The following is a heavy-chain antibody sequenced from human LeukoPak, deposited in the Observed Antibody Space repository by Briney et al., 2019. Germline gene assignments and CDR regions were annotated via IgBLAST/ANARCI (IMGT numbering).Heavy chain of an antibody. CDR3: ARTTLQTLGA. CDR2: INPNSGDT. CDR1: GYTFTGYY. Sequence: ASVKVSCKASGYTFTGYYLHWVRQAPGQGLEWMGWINPNSGDTNYAQKSQGRVTMTRDTSISTAYMELSRLRSDDTAVYYCARTTLQTLGAWGQGTLVTVSS. D-gene: IGHD3-10*01. V-gene: IGHV1-2*02. J-gene: IGHJ5*02.